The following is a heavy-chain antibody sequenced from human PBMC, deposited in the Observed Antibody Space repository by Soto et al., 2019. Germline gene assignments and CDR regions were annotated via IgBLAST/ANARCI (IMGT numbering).Heavy chain of an antibody. J-gene: IGHJ3*02. CDR1: GVTFSSYS. CDR3: ARDLILGIAAALDAFDI. D-gene: IGHD6-13*01. CDR2: ISSSSSYI. Sequence: PGGCLRLSCAACGVTFSSYSMNWVRQAQGKGLEWVSSISSSSSYIYYADSVKGRFTISRDNAKNSLYLQMNSLRAEDTAVYYCARDLILGIAAALDAFDIWGQGTMVTVSS. V-gene: IGHV3-21*01.